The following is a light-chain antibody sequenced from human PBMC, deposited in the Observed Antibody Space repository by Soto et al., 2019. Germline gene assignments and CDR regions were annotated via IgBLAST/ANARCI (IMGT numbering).Light chain of an antibody. CDR3: QQYNGYSRT. CDR2: DAS. CDR1: QSISSW. Sequence: DIQMTQSPSTLSASVGYRVTITCRASQSISSWLAWYQQKPGTAPKLLIYDASSLERGVPSRFSGSGSGTEFTLTIRSLQPDDFATYYCQQYNGYSRTFGQGTKVDIK. V-gene: IGKV1-5*01. J-gene: IGKJ1*01.